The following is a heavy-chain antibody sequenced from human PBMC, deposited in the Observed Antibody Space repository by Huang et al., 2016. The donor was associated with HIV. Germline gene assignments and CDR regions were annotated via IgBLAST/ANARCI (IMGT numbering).Heavy chain of an antibody. J-gene: IGHJ2*01. CDR1: GGSINTGRSY. D-gene: IGHD3-3*01. Sequence: QMRFQESGPGLLKPSGTLSLTCTVSGGSINTGRSYWGWIRQPPGEGLEWVGSLYYTGKKHYVPSLKVRRTMYADTSKNQFSLNVSSVTAADTAIYYCARNHDFWRGRMFAISYFDVWGRGTLVTVAS. V-gene: IGHV4-39*01. CDR2: LYYTGKK. CDR3: ARNHDFWRGRMFAISYFDV.